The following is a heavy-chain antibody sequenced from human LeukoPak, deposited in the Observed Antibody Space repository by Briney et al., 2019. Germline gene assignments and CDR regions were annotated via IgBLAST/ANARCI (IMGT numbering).Heavy chain of an antibody. D-gene: IGHD3-10*01. CDR3: ARETMVRGVDSPRYYYYYYMDV. CDR1: GFTLSTYW. Sequence: GGSLRLTCAASGFTLSTYWMSWVRQAPGKGLEWVANIKQDGSQKYYVDSVKGRFTISRDNAKNSLYLQMNSLRAEDTAVYYCARETMVRGVDSPRYYYYYYMDVWGKGTTVTISS. V-gene: IGHV3-7*01. CDR2: IKQDGSQK. J-gene: IGHJ6*03.